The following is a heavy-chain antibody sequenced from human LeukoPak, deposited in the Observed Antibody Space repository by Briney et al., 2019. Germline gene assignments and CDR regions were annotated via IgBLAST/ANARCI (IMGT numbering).Heavy chain of an antibody. D-gene: IGHD6-19*01. CDR2: IRYDGSNK. J-gene: IGHJ4*02. CDR3: AKDSRQAFQWLLH. Sequence: PGGSLRLSCAASGFTFSSFGMHWVRQAPGKGLEWVAFIRYDGSNKYYADSMKGRFTISRDNSKNTLDLQMNSLRGEDTAVYYCAKDSRQAFQWLLHWGQGTLVTVSS. V-gene: IGHV3-30*02. CDR1: GFTFSSFG.